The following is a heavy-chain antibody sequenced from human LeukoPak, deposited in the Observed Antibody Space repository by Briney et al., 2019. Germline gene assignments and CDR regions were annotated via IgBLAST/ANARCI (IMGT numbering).Heavy chain of an antibody. V-gene: IGHV4-39*07. CDR3: ARAYLGSGSYYSNNKYYFDY. D-gene: IGHD3-10*01. CDR1: GGSISGSSYY. CDR2: IYDSGIT. J-gene: IGHJ4*02. Sequence: PSETLSLTCTVSGGSISGSSYYWGGIRQPPGKGLEWIGSIYDSGITYYNPSLKSRVIISVDTSKNQFSLKLSSVTAADTAVYYCARAYLGSGSYYSNNKYYFDYWGQGTLVTVSS.